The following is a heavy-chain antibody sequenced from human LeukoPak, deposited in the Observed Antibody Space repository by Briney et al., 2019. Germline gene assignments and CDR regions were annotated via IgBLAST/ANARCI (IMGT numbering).Heavy chain of an antibody. CDR1: GGSISSSSYY. V-gene: IGHV4-39*01. D-gene: IGHD1/OR15-1a*01. CDR3: ARKQAVRLRNWFDP. J-gene: IGHJ5*02. CDR2: IYYSGST. Sequence: PSETLSLTCTVSGGSISSSSYYWGWIRQPPGKRLEWIGNIYYSGSTYYNPSLKSRVTISVDTSKNQFSLKLSSVTAADTAVYYCARKQAVRLRNWFDPWGQGILVTVSS.